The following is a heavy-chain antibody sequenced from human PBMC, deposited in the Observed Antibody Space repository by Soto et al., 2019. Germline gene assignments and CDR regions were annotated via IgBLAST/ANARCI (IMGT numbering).Heavy chain of an antibody. V-gene: IGHV3-23*01. J-gene: IGHJ4*02. CDR1: GFTFSSYA. CDR3: ARGEVNWNFFSFDY. CDR2: ISGSGGST. D-gene: IGHD1-7*01. Sequence: GGSLRLSCAASGFTFSSYAMSWVRQAPGKGLEWVSAISGSGGSTYYADSVKGRFTISRDNSKNTLYLQMNSLRAEDTAVYYCARGEVNWNFFSFDYWGQGTLVTVSS.